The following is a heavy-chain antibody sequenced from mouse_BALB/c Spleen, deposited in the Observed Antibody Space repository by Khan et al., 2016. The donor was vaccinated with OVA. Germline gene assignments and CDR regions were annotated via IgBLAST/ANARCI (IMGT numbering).Heavy chain of an antibody. J-gene: IGHJ3*01. Sequence: EVQLQESGPGLVKPSQSLSLTCTVTGYSITSDYAWNWIRQFPGNKLEWMGYITYSGSTSYIPSLKSRISITRDTSTNQFFLQFNSVTSEDTATYYCVRGRTYWGQGTLVTVSA. D-gene: IGHD3-3*01. CDR3: VRGRTY. CDR1: GYSITSDYA. CDR2: ITYSGST. V-gene: IGHV3-2*02.